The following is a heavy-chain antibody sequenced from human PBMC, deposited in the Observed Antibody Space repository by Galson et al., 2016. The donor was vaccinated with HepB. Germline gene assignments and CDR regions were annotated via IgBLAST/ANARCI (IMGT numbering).Heavy chain of an antibody. Sequence: SLRLSCAASGFTFGDYALSWVRQAPGKGLEWVSSFRGRANTQYADSVRGRFTASRDDSEGTLFLQMNSLTADDTAVYYCVKYRPYGTGWYGCSESWGQGTLVIVSS. CDR3: VKYRPYGTGWYGCSES. CDR2: FRGRANT. CDR1: GFTFGDYA. D-gene: IGHD6-13*01. J-gene: IGHJ5*02. V-gene: IGHV3-23*01.